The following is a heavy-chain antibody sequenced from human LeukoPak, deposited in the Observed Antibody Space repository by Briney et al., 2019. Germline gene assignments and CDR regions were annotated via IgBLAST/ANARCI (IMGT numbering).Heavy chain of an antibody. CDR3: AIPAANYYYYYMDV. CDR1: GGTFSSYA. CDR2: IIPMFGSP. J-gene: IGHJ6*03. V-gene: IGHV1-69*13. D-gene: IGHD2-2*01. Sequence: SVKVSCKASGGTFSSYAISWVRQAPGQGLEWMGGIIPMFGSPIYAQKFQGRVTIIAEESTSTAYMELSSLRSEDTAVYYCAIPAANYYYYYMDVWGKGTTVTISS.